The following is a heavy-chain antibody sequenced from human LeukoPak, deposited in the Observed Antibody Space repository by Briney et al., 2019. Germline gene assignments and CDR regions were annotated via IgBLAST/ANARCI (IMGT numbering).Heavy chain of an antibody. CDR3: ARHKGWFDP. CDR2: IYYSGST. CDR1: GGSISSGDYY. J-gene: IGHJ5*02. V-gene: IGHV4-30-4*01. Sequence: SETLSLTCTVSGGSISSGDYYWSWVRQPPGRGLEWIGYIYYSGSTYYNPSLKSRVTISIDTSKNQFSLKLSSVTAADTAVYYCARHKGWFDPWGQGTLVTVSS.